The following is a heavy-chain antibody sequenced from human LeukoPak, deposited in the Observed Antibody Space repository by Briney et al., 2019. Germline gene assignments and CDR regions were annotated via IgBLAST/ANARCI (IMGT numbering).Heavy chain of an antibody. CDR3: ARGGIAASFNYFDY. CDR1: GYTFTKYA. Sequence: ASVKVSCKASGYTFTKYAMHWVRQAPGQTLEWLGWINAGNAYTKYSQEFQGRVTITRDTPASTAFMELSSLRSEDTAVFYCARGGIAASFNYFDYWGQGTLVTVSS. V-gene: IGHV1-3*03. J-gene: IGHJ4*02. D-gene: IGHD6-13*01. CDR2: INAGNAYT.